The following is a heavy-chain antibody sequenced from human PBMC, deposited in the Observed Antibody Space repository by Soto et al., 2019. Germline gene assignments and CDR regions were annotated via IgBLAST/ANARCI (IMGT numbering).Heavy chain of an antibody. J-gene: IGHJ4*02. CDR3: AKEIDDYYDSSHNLDS. CDR2: ISASARNT. CDR1: GFTFSKYA. D-gene: IGHD3-22*01. Sequence: EVQLLESGGGLVQPGGSLRLSCAASGFTFSKYAMNWVRQAPGKGLEWVSTISASARNTYYADSVKGRFTISRDNSKNMLYMQMKSLSAEDTAVYFCAKEIDDYYDSSHNLDSWGQGTLVTVSS. V-gene: IGHV3-23*01.